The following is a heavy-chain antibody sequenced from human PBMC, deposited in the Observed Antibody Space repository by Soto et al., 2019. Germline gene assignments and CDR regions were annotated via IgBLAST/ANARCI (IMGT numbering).Heavy chain of an antibody. D-gene: IGHD3-22*01. CDR3: ARALLNYYDSSGYYLDAFDI. J-gene: IGHJ3*02. CDR2: IIPIFGTA. V-gene: IGHV1-69*06. Sequence: QVQLVQSGAEVKKPGSSVKVSCKASGGTFSSYAISWVRQAPGQGLEWMGGIIPIFGTANYAQKFQGRVTLTADKSTSTAYMELSSLRSEDTAVYYCARALLNYYDSSGYYLDAFDIWGQGTMVTVSS. CDR1: GGTFSSYA.